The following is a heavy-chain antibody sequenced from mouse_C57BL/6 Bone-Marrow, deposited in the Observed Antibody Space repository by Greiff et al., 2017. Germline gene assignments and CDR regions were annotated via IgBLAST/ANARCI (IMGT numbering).Heavy chain of an antibody. V-gene: IGHV3-6*01. CDR2: RSYDGSN. D-gene: IGHD3-2*02. CDR3: ARDSSGYGFAY. CDR1: GYSITSGYY. J-gene: IGHJ3*01. Sequence: EVKLMESGPGLVKPSQSLSLTCSVTGYSITSGYYWNWIRQFPGNKLEWMGYRSYDGSNNYNPSLKNRISITRDTSKNQFFLKLNSVTTEDTATYYCARDSSGYGFAYWGQGTLVTVSA.